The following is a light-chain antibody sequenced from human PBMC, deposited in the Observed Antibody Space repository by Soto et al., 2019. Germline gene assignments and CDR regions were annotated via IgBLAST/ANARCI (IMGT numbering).Light chain of an antibody. Sequence: QSVLTQPPSVSGAPGQRVTISCTGSSSNIGAGYDVHWYQQLPGTAPKLLIYGNSNRPSGVPDRFSGSKSGTSASLAITGLQAEDEAEYYCQSYDSSPVFGGGTKVTVL. CDR1: SSNIGAGYD. V-gene: IGLV1-40*01. CDR3: QSYDSSPV. CDR2: GNS. J-gene: IGLJ2*01.